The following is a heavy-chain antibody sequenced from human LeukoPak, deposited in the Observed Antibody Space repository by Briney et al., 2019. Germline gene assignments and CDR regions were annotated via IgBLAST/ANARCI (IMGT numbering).Heavy chain of an antibody. CDR1: GGSITSSSYN. D-gene: IGHD2-2*01. CDR3: ARVVPAAVGTIEPDY. Sequence: PSETLSLTCSVSGGSITSSSYNWGWIRQPPEKGLEWIGSIYYTGGTYYSPSLKSRVTISVDTSKNQFSLKLRSVTAADTAVYYCARVVPAAVGTIEPDYWGQGTLVTVSS. CDR2: IYYTGGT. J-gene: IGHJ4*02. V-gene: IGHV4-39*01.